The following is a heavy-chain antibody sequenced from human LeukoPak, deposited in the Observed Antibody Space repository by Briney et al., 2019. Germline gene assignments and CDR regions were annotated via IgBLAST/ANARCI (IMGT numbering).Heavy chain of an antibody. CDR3: AGDRRAVAGSGFDY. V-gene: IGHV1-18*04. CDR1: GYTFTGYY. D-gene: IGHD6-19*01. Sequence: ASVKVSCKASGYTFTGYYMHWVRQAPGQGLEWMGWISAYNGNTNYAQKLQGRVTMTTDTSTSTAYMELRSLRSDDTAVYYCAGDRRAVAGSGFDYWGQGTLVTVSS. J-gene: IGHJ4*02. CDR2: ISAYNGNT.